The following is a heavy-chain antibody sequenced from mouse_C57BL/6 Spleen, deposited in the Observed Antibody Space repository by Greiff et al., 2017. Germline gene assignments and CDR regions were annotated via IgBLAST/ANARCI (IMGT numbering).Heavy chain of an antibody. CDR3: AREAQATFDY. D-gene: IGHD3-2*02. CDR2: ISYDGSN. CDR1: GYSITSGYY. Sequence: EVKLMESGPGLVKPSQSLSLTCSVTGYSITSGYYWNWIRQFPGNKLEWMGYISYDGSNNYNPSLKNRISITRDTSKIQFFMKLNSVTTEDTATYYCAREAQATFDYWGQGTTLTVSS. J-gene: IGHJ2*01. V-gene: IGHV3-6*01.